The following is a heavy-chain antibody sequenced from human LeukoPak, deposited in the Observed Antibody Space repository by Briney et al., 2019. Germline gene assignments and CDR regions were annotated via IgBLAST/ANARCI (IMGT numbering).Heavy chain of an antibody. CDR3: ARGSLMRN. V-gene: IGHV4-34*01. Sequence: GSLRLSCAASGFTFSSYWMSWVRQAPGKGLEWIGEISHSGSTNYNPSLKSRVTISVDTSKNRFSLKLSSVTAADTAVYYCARGSLMRNWGQGTLVTVSS. J-gene: IGHJ4*02. CDR2: ISHSGST. CDR1: GFTFSSYW. D-gene: IGHD2-8*01.